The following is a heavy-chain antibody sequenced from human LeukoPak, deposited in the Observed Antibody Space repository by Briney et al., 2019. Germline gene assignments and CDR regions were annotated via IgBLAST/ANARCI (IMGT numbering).Heavy chain of an antibody. CDR1: AFTFSSYA. CDR2: ISGSGGST. V-gene: IGHV3-23*01. Sequence: GGSLRLSCAASAFTFSSYAMSWVRQAPGKGLEWVSAISGSGGSTYYADSVKGRFTISRDNSKNTLYLQMNSLRAEDTAVYYCAKDEAAADYAFDIWGQGTMVTVSS. CDR3: AKDEAAADYAFDI. D-gene: IGHD6-13*01. J-gene: IGHJ3*02.